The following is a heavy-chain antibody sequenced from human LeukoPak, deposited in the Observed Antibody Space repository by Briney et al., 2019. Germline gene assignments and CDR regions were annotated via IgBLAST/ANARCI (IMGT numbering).Heavy chain of an antibody. V-gene: IGHV3-33*06. D-gene: IGHD3-10*01. CDR3: AKQSGARANFDY. CDR1: GFIFNKHV. Sequence: GGSLRLSCGASGFIFNKHVMHWVREAPGKGVGWVGMMWFDGTNEYYVKSVKGRFTISRDNSKNTLYLQMDSLRAEDTAVYYCAKQSGARANFDYWGRGTLVTVSS. CDR2: MWFDGTNE. J-gene: IGHJ4*02.